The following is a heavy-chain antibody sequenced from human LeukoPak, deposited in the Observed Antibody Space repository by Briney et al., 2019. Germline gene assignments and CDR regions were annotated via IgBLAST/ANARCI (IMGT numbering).Heavy chain of an antibody. V-gene: IGHV4-59*08. Sequence: SETLSLTCAVYGGSFSGYYWSWIRQPPGKGLEWIGYIYYSGSTNYNPSLKSRVTISVDTSKNQFSLKLSSVTAADTAVYYCARLPYDSSGYYLYGMDVWGQGTTVTVSS. D-gene: IGHD3-22*01. J-gene: IGHJ6*02. CDR3: ARLPYDSSGYYLYGMDV. CDR2: IYYSGST. CDR1: GGSFSGYY.